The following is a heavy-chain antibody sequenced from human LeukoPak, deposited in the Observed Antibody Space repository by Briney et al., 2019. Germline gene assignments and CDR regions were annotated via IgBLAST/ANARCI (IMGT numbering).Heavy chain of an antibody. V-gene: IGHV1-18*01. D-gene: IGHD3-22*01. CDR2: ISAYNGNT. J-gene: IGHJ5*02. Sequence: ASVKVSCKASGYTFTSYGISWVRQAPGQGLEWMGWISAYNGNTNYAQKLQGRVTMTTDTSTSTAYMELRSLRSDDTAVYYRARAASSGYYGWFDPWGQGTLVTVSS. CDR1: GYTFTSYG. CDR3: ARAASSGYYGWFDP.